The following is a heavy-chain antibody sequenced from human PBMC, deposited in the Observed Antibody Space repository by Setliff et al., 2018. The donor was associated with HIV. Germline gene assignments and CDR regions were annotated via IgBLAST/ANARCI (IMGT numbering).Heavy chain of an antibody. D-gene: IGHD6-13*01. CDR1: GFTVSGNY. CDR2: IYSGSST. J-gene: IGHJ3*02. Sequence: GGSLRLSCAASGFTVSGNYMNWVRQAPGKGLEWVSVIYSGSSTYYADSVKGRFTISRENSKNTLYLQMNSLRAEDTAVYYCARATYSSSWYKGLGAFDIWGQGTMVTVS. V-gene: IGHV3-66*01. CDR3: ARATYSSSWYKGLGAFDI.